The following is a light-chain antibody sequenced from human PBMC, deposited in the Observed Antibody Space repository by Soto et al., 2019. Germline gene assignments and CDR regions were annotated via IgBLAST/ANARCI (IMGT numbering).Light chain of an antibody. Sequence: QSVLTQPPSVCGAPGQRVTISCNGSSSNIGAGYNVHWYQQVPGTAPKLLIYGDSNRPSGVPDRFSGSKSGTSASLAITGLHAEDEADYYCQSYDSSLSGWLFGGGTKLTVL. V-gene: IGLV1-40*01. CDR2: GDS. CDR1: SSNIGAGYN. J-gene: IGLJ3*02. CDR3: QSYDSSLSGWL.